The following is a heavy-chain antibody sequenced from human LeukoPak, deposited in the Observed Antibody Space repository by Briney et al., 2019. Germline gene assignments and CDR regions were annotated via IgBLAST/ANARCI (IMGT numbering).Heavy chain of an antibody. CDR2: ISYSGIT. Sequence: SETLSLTCTVSGGSISSSSYYWGWIRQPPGKGLEWIGTISYSGITNYNPSLKSRVTISVDTSKNQFSLTLSSVTAADTAVYYCAITPRYYYDTSVWGQGTLVTVSS. CDR3: AITPRYYYDTSV. J-gene: IGHJ4*02. D-gene: IGHD3-22*01. CDR1: GGSISSSSYY. V-gene: IGHV4-39*07.